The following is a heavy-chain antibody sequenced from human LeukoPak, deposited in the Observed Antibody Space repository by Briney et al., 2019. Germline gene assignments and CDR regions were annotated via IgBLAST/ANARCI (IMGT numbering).Heavy chain of an antibody. CDR3: ARHGVDDYGDYRGWFDP. Sequence: SETLSLTCTVSGGSISSYYWSWIRQPPGKGLEWIGFIFYSGSTNSNPSLKSRVTISVDTSKNQFSLKLSSVTAADTAVYYCARHGVDDYGDYRGWFDPWGQGTLVTVSS. D-gene: IGHD4-17*01. J-gene: IGHJ5*02. V-gene: IGHV4-59*08. CDR1: GGSISSYY. CDR2: IFYSGST.